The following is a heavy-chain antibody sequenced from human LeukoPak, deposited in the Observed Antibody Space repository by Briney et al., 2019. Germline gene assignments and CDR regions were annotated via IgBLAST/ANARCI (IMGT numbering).Heavy chain of an antibody. CDR2: INPNTGDT. D-gene: IGHD3-16*01. CDR3: GRDDHWGLGDY. CDR1: GHTFSGYY. J-gene: IGHJ4*02. V-gene: IGHV1-2*02. Sequence: ASVKVSCKASGHTFSGYYLHWVRQAPGQGLEWMGWINPNTGDTNYAQKFQGRVTMTRDTSISTAYMDLSRLTSDDTAVYYCGRDDHWGLGDYWGQGTLVTVSS.